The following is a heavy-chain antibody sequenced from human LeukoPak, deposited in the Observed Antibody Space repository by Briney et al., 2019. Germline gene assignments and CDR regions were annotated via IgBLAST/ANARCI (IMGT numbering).Heavy chain of an antibody. CDR3: ARGVVVVPAAIDAFDI. J-gene: IGHJ3*02. CDR1: GYTFTSYD. Sequence: ASVKVSCKASGYTFTSYDINWVRQATGLGLEWMGWMNPNSGNTGYAQKFQGRVTITRNTSISTAYMELSSLRSEDTAVYYCARGVVVVPAAIDAFDIWGQGTMVTVSS. V-gene: IGHV1-8*03. D-gene: IGHD2-2*01. CDR2: MNPNSGNT.